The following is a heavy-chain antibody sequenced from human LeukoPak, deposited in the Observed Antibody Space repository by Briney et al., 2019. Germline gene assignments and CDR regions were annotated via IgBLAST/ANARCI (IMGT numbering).Heavy chain of an antibody. Sequence: PSETLSLTCTVSGYSISSGYYWGWIRQPPGKGLEWIGSINHSGSTYYNPSLKSRVTISPDTSKNRLSLTQSTVTGADTAVYYCARALLNCCGDCYPYYFDYWGQGTLVTVSS. CDR1: GYSISSGYY. CDR2: INHSGST. J-gene: IGHJ4*02. D-gene: IGHD2-21*01. V-gene: IGHV4-38-2*02. CDR3: ARALLNCCGDCYPYYFDY.